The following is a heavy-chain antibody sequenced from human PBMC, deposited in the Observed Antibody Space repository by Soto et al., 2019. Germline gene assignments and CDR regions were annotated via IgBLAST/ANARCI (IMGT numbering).Heavy chain of an antibody. CDR1: GFTFSSYA. Sequence: GGSLRLSCAASGFTFSSYAMSWVRQAPGKGLEWVSAISGSGGSTYYADSVKGRFTISRDNSKNTLYLQMNSLRAEDTAVYYCAKNTVTTEYHKLYYYYGMDVWGQGTTVTVSS. V-gene: IGHV3-23*01. J-gene: IGHJ6*02. CDR2: ISGSGGST. D-gene: IGHD4-17*01. CDR3: AKNTVTTEYHKLYYYYGMDV.